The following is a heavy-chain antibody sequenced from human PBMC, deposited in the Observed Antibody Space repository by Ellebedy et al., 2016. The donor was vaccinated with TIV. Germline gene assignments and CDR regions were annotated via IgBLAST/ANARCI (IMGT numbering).Heavy chain of an antibody. D-gene: IGHD5-24*01. V-gene: IGHV3-30*18. CDR2: ISYDESNK. J-gene: IGHJ4*02. Sequence: GGSLRLSXAASGFTFNNYGMHWVRQAPGKGLEWVAVISYDESNKYYADSVKGRFTISRDNSKNTLYLQMNSLRAEDTAVYYCAKDGVEMATIGQSPDYWGQGTLVTVSS. CDR3: AKDGVEMATIGQSPDY. CDR1: GFTFNNYG.